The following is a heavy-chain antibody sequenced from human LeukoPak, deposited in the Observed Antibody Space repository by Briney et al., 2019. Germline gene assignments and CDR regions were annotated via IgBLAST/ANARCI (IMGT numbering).Heavy chain of an antibody. Sequence: SETLSLTCAVYGGSFSGYYWSWIRQPPGKGLEWIGEINHSGSTNYNPSLKSRVTISVDTSENQFSLKLSSVTAADTAVYYCARGRNFDPWGQGTLVTVSS. D-gene: IGHD2/OR15-2a*01. CDR2: INHSGST. CDR1: GGSFSGYY. J-gene: IGHJ5*02. CDR3: ARGRNFDP. V-gene: IGHV4-34*01.